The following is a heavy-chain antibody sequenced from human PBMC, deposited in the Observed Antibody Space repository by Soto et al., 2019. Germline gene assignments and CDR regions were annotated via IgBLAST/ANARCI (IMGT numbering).Heavy chain of an antibody. J-gene: IGHJ3*02. CDR1: GGSISGYNW. CDR3: AVQSLVVRFLGFDI. CDR2: IYHTGST. V-gene: IGHV4-4*02. Sequence: SETLSLTCAVSGGSISGYNWWSWVRQPPGKGLEWIGEIYHTGSTSYNSSLRSRVTISVDKSKNQFSLNLISVTAADTAVYYCAVQSLVVRFLGFDIWGQGTMVTVSS. D-gene: IGHD3-3*01.